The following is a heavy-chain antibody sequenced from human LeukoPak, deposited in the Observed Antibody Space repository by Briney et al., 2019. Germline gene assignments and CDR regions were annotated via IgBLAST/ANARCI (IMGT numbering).Heavy chain of an antibody. V-gene: IGHV4-39*01. D-gene: IGHD3-3*01. CDR3: AILDGDDY. J-gene: IGHJ4*02. CDR1: GGSISSSSYY. CDR2: IYYSGST. Sequence: SETLSLTCTVSGGSISSSSYYLGWIRQPPGKGLEWIGSIYYSGSTYYNPSLKSRVTISVDTSKNQFSLKLSSVTAADTAVYYCAILDGDDYWGQGTLVTVSS.